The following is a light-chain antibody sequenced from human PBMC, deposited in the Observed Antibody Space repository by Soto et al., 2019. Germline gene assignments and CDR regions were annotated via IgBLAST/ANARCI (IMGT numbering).Light chain of an antibody. J-gene: IGKJ1*01. CDR2: GAS. Sequence: EIAMTQSPATLSVSPGERATLSCRASQSVSSNLARYQQKPGQAPRLLIYGASTRATGIPARFSGSGSGTEFTLTISSLQSEDFAVYYCQQYNNWPPTTFGQGTKVDIK. V-gene: IGKV3-15*01. CDR3: QQYNNWPPTT. CDR1: QSVSSN.